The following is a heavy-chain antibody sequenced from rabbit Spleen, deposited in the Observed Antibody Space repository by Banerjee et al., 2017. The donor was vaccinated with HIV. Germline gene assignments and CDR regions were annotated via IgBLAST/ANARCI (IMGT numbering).Heavy chain of an antibody. J-gene: IGHJ4*01. V-gene: IGHV1S45*01. CDR1: GVSFSLSSY. CDR2: INTATGKA. Sequence: QEQLEESGGGLVKPGGSLTLTCTASGVSFSLSSYMCWVRQAPGKGLEWIACINTATGKAVYASWAKGRFTISRTSSTTVTLQMTSLTVADTATYFCARDGVDRSSGYSLFGLWGPGTLVTVS. CDR3: ARDGVDRSSGYSLFGL. D-gene: IGHD1-1*01.